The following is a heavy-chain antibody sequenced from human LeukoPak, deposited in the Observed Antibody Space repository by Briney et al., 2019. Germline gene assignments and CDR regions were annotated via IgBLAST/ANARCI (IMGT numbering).Heavy chain of an antibody. V-gene: IGHV4-39*01. CDR1: GGSISSSSYY. J-gene: IGHJ4*02. CDR3: VRGSTLRHYQY. Sequence: SETLSLTCTVSGGSISSSSYYWGWIRRPPGKGLEWIGSIYYSGITYYNPSLKSRVTVSVDTSKNQFSLKLSSVTAADTAVYYCVRGSTLRHYQYWGQGTPVTVSS. CDR2: IYYSGIT. D-gene: IGHD3-16*01.